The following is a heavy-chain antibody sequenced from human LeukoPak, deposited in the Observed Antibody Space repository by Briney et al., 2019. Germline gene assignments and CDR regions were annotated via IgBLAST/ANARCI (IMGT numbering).Heavy chain of an antibody. Sequence: GRSLRLSCAASGFTFDDYAMHWVRQAPGKGLEWVSGISWNSGSIGYADSVKGRFTISRDNAKNSLYLQMNSLRAEDTALYYCAMALDCSSTSCYTANDYWGQGTLVTVSS. CDR2: ISWNSGSI. CDR3: AMALDCSSTSCYTANDY. J-gene: IGHJ4*02. D-gene: IGHD2-2*02. V-gene: IGHV3-9*01. CDR1: GFTFDDYA.